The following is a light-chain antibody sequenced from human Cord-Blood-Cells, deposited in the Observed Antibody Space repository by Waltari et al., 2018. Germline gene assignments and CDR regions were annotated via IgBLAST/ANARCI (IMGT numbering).Light chain of an antibody. CDR3: RQYNNWRSRT. Sequence: EIVMTQSPATLSVSAGETATLSCRASQSVSSNLAWYREKPGQAPRLLFYGASNRAPGSPARFSGSGSETEFTHSISGLQSEDFAVYYCRQYNNWRSRTFGQGTKVEIK. V-gene: IGKV3-15*01. J-gene: IGKJ1*01. CDR2: GAS. CDR1: QSVSSN.